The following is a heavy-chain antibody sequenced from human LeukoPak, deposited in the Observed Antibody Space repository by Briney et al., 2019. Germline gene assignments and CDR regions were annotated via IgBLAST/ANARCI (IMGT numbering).Heavy chain of an antibody. CDR3: ARDLTDPPYYYYYIDV. Sequence: GGSLRLTCAASALTSSNFNMNWVRQAPEKGLEWVSYISSSGYSIYYADSVKGRFTISRDNAKNSLYLQMNSLRAEDTAVYYCARDLTDPPYYYYYIDVWGKGTTVTISS. V-gene: IGHV3-21*01. CDR2: ISSSGYSI. CDR1: ALTSSNFN. J-gene: IGHJ6*03.